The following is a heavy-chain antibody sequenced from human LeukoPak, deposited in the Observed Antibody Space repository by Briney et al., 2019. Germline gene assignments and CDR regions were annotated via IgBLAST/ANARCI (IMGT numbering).Heavy chain of an antibody. J-gene: IGHJ4*02. CDR3: ATLPAAVGY. V-gene: IGHV5-51*01. CDR1: GYSFTNYW. CDR2: IYPGDSNT. Sequence: GESLQISCKGSGYSFTNYWIGWVRQLPGKGLEWMGIIYPGDSNTRYSPSFQGQVTISADKSISTAYLQWSSLKASDTAMYYCATLPAAVGYWGQGTLVTVSS. D-gene: IGHD2-2*01.